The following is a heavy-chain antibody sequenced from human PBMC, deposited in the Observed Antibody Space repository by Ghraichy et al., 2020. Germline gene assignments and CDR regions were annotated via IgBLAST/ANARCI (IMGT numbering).Heavy chain of an antibody. V-gene: IGHV3-30-3*01. D-gene: IGHD6-13*01. CDR2: MSHDGSDT. Sequence: GGSLRLSCAASGFTFSSYSMHWVRQAPGKGLEWVALMSHDGSDTHYADSVKGRFNISRDNSKNTLYLQMDSLSVDDTAVYFCTRGPGSGSWTIDYWGRGTLVTVSS. J-gene: IGHJ4*02. CDR1: GFTFSSYS. CDR3: TRGPGSGSWTIDY.